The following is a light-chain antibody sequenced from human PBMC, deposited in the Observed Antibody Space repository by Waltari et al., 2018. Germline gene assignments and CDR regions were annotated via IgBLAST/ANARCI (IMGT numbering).Light chain of an antibody. CDR3: MQGTHWPPT. V-gene: IGKV2-30*02. CDR2: KVS. Sequence: DVVMNQSPLSLPVTLGQPDSISCRSTQSLVHSNGNTYLNWYHQRPGQSPRRLIYKVSNRDSGVPDRFSGSDSGTDFTLKISRVEAEDVGVYYCMQGTHWPPTFGGGTKVEIK. J-gene: IGKJ4*01. CDR1: QSLVHSNGNTY.